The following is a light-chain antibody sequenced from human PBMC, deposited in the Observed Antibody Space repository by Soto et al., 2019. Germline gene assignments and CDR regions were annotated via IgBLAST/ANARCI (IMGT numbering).Light chain of an antibody. CDR1: QSVSGN. CDR3: QQYNNWLFT. Sequence: EIVMTQSPATLSVSPGERVTLSCRASQSVSGNLAWYQRKPGQAPRLLIYGASTRATGIPARFSGSGSGTEFTLTISSLQSEDSAVYYCQQYNNWLFTFGGGTRVEIK. CDR2: GAS. V-gene: IGKV3-15*01. J-gene: IGKJ4*01.